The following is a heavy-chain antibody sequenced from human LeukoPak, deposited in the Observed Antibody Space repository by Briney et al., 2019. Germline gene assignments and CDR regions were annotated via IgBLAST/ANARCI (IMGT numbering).Heavy chain of an antibody. CDR1: GGSISSYY. D-gene: IGHD3-22*01. V-gene: IGHV4-34*01. Sequence: SETLSLTCTVSGGSISSYYWSWIRQPPGKGLEWIGEINHSGGTNYNPSLKSRVTISVDTSKNQFSLKLSSVTAADTAVYYCARGPSYYDSSGYYYGFDYWGQGTLVTVSS. CDR2: INHSGGT. CDR3: ARGPSYYDSSGYYYGFDY. J-gene: IGHJ4*02.